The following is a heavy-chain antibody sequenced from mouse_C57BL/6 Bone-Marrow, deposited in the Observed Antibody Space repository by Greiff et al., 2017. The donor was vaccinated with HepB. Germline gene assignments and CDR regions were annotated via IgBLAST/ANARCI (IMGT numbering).Heavy chain of an antibody. CDR1: GFNIKDDY. D-gene: IGHD2-3*01. CDR3: TSGYYPAWFAY. V-gene: IGHV14-4*01. Sequence: VQLKQSGAELVRPGASVKLSCTASGFNIKDDYMHWVKQRPEQGLEWIGWIDPENGDTEYASKFQGKATITADTSSNTAYLQLSSLTSEDTAVYYCTSGYYPAWFAYWGQGTLVTVSA. J-gene: IGHJ3*01. CDR2: IDPENGDT.